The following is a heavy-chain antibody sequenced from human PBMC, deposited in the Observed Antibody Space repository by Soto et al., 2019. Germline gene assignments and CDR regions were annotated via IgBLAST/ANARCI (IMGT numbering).Heavy chain of an antibody. J-gene: IGHJ4*02. CDR1: GFTFSSYG. CDR2: ISYDGSNK. CDR3: AKDTIAVAPTFDY. Sequence: QVQLVESGGGVVQPGRSLRLSCAASGFTFSSYGMHWVRQAPGKGLEWVAVISYDGSNKYYADSVKGRFTISRDNSKNTLYLQMNSLRAEDTDVYYCAKDTIAVAPTFDYWGQGTLVTVSS. V-gene: IGHV3-30*18. D-gene: IGHD6-19*01.